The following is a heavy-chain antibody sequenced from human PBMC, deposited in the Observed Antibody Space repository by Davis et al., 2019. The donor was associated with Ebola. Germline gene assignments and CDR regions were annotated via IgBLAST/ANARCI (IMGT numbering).Heavy chain of an antibody. Sequence: GESLKISCAASGFTFSSYWMSWVRQAPGKGLEWVANIKQDGSEKYYVDSVKGRFTISRDNAKNSLYLQMSSLRAEDTAVYYCARDLFWSMLYSDAFDIWGQGTMVTVSS. CDR2: IKQDGSEK. J-gene: IGHJ3*02. CDR1: GFTFSSYW. V-gene: IGHV3-7*01. CDR3: ARDLFWSMLYSDAFDI. D-gene: IGHD2-8*01.